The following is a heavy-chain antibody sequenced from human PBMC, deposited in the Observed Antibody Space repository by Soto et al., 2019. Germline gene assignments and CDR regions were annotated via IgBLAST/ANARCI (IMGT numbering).Heavy chain of an antibody. CDR2: ISKSGGTI. J-gene: IGHJ4*02. D-gene: IGHD3-22*01. CDR3: AGYYYDPSGYYPAFDY. CDR1: GFTFSSYE. Sequence: PGGSLRLSCRASGFTFSSYEMTWVRQAPGKGLEWVSYISKSGGTIHYADSVKGRFTVSRDNAKDSLYLQMNSRRAEDTAVYFCAGYYYDPSGYYPAFDYWGQGTLVTV. V-gene: IGHV3-48*03.